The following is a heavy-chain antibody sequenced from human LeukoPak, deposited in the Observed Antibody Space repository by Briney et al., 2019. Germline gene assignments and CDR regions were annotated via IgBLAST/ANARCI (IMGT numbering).Heavy chain of an antibody. CDR3: ARDYKYAFDN. J-gene: IGHJ4*02. CDR2: IGIDSGNT. D-gene: IGHD5-24*01. V-gene: IGHV3-11*06. Sequence: PGGSLRLSCAASGFTFSDYRMCWVRPAAGKGLEWISYIGIDSGNTNYADSVKGRFTISGDKAKNSLYLQMNSLRVEDTAVYYCARDYKYAFDNWGQGTLVTVSS. CDR1: GFTFSDYR.